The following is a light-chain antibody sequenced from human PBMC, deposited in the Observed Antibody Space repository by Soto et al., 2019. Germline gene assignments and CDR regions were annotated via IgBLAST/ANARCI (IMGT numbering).Light chain of an antibody. Sequence: EIVLTQSPGTLSLSPGERATLSCRASQSITNNYLAWYQQKPGRAHRLLIYGASSRATGIPDRFSGSGSGTDFTLTISRLEPEDFAMYYCQQYGYSVTFGGGTKVEIK. CDR3: QQYGYSVT. CDR1: QSITNNY. CDR2: GAS. V-gene: IGKV3-20*01. J-gene: IGKJ4*01.